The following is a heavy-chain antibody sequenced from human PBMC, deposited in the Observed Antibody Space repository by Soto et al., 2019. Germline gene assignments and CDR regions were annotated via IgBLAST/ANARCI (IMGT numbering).Heavy chain of an antibody. CDR2: ISSSSSYI. D-gene: IGHD4-17*01. J-gene: IGHJ4*02. V-gene: IGHV3-21*01. CDR1: GFTFSSYS. CDR3: ASKPTVTPPQVDY. Sequence: PGGSLRLSCAASGFTFSSYSMNWVRQAPGKGLEWVSSISSSSSYIYYADSVKGRFTISRDNAKNSLYLQMNSLRAEDTAVYYCASKPTVTPPQVDYWGPGTLVTVSS.